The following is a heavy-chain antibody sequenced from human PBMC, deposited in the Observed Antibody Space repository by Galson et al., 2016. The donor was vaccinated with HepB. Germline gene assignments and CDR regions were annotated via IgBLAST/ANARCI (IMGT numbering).Heavy chain of an antibody. J-gene: IGHJ4*01. Sequence: SCKASGGTFGSYVISWVRQAPGQGLEWMGGIIPIFGTIDYAQKFQGRVTMTADKSTKTVYMQLSSLRSEDTAVYYCTRDPGAGRGSESYWDWGQGTLVTVSS. CDR1: GGTFGSYV. D-gene: IGHD3-10*01. V-gene: IGHV1-69*06. CDR2: IIPIFGTI. CDR3: TRDPGAGRGSESYWD.